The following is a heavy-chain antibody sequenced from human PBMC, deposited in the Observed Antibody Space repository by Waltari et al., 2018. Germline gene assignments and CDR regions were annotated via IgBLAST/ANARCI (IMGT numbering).Heavy chain of an antibody. CDR1: GYSISSGYY. V-gene: IGHV4-38-2*01. CDR2: IYHSGST. J-gene: IGHJ4*02. Sequence: QVQLQESGPGLVTPSEPLSLTCAVSGYSISSGYYWGWIRQPPGKGLEWIGSIYHSGSTYYNPSLKSRVTISVDTSKNQFSLKLSSVTAADTAVYYCARHTYYGAFDYWGQGTLVTVSS. D-gene: IGHD1-26*01. CDR3: ARHTYYGAFDY.